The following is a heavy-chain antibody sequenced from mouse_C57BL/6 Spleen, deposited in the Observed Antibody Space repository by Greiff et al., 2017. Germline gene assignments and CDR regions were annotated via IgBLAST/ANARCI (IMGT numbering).Heavy chain of an antibody. J-gene: IGHJ3*01. D-gene: IGHD2-4*01. CDR1: GFTFSSYG. V-gene: IGHV5-6*01. CDR3: ARRDYERFAY. CDR2: ISSGGSYT. Sequence: EVHLVESGGDLVKPGGSLKLSCAASGFTFSSYGMSWVRQTPDKRLEWVATISSGGSYTYYPDSVKGRFTISRDNAKNTLYLQMSSLKSEDTAMYYCARRDYERFAYWGQGTLVTVSA.